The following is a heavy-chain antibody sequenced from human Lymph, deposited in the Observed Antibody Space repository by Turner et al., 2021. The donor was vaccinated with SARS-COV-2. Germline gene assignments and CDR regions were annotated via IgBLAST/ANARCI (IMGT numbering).Heavy chain of an antibody. CDR1: GGSISSTS. Sequence: QLQLQESGPGLVRPSETLSLTCTVSGGSISSTSWSWIRQSPGRGLEWIGYFYKIGSIDYNPTLRSRVTISGDTSKNKLPRNLISVTAADTAVYYCARHQGSTSGYDHGMNVWGQGTAVIVSS. CDR2: FYKIGSI. J-gene: IGHJ6*02. V-gene: IGHV4-59*08. CDR3: ARHQGSTSGYDHGMNV. D-gene: IGHD1-1*01.